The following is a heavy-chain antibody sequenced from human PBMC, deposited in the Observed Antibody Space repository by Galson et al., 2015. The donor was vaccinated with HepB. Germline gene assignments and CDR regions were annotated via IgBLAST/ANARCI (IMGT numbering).Heavy chain of an antibody. CDR2: IKDDGSAA. J-gene: IGHJ1*01. CDR3: ATEIPRGAVDLHH. V-gene: IGHV3-7*01. CDR1: GLTLSSYW. Sequence: SLRLSCAASGLTLSSYWMSWVRQAPGKGLEWVANIKDDGSAASYVDSVKGRFTISRDNAKNSLFLQMNSLRVDDTAMYYCATEIPRGAVDLHHWGQGTLVTVSS. D-gene: IGHD2-2*02.